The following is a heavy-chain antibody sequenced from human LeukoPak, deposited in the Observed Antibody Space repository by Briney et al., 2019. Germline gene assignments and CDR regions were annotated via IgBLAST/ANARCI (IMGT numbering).Heavy chain of an antibody. J-gene: IGHJ4*02. CDR2: IYHSGST. CDR1: GGSISSSNW. CDR3: AREGGYSYGDAPLHFDY. V-gene: IGHV4-4*02. Sequence: SETLSLTCAVSGGSISSSNWWSWVRQPPGKGLEWIGEIYHSGSTNYNPSLKSRVTISVDTSKNQFSLKLNSVTAADTAVYYCAREGGYSYGDAPLHFDYWGQGTLVTVSS. D-gene: IGHD5-18*01.